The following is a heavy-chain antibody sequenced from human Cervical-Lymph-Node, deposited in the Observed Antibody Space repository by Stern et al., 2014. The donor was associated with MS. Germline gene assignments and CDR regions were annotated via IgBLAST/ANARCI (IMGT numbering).Heavy chain of an antibody. CDR3: ARSYGSGSYYDY. V-gene: IGHV4-39*01. D-gene: IGHD3-10*01. Sequence: QVQLQESGPGLVKPSETLSLTCTVSGGSISSSTYYWGWIRQPPGKGLEWIGSIYYTGGTYNNPSLTGRLTIPVDPPKNQFSWKLSSVTAADTAVYYCARSYGSGSYYDYWGQGTLVTVSS. J-gene: IGHJ4*02. CDR2: IYYTGGT. CDR1: GGSISSSTYY.